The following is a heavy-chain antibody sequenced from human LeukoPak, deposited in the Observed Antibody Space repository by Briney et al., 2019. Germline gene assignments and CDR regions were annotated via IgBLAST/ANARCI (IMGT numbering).Heavy chain of an antibody. CDR2: INHSGST. V-gene: IGHV4-34*01. CDR3: ARGENDYGDY. J-gene: IGHJ4*02. CDR1: GGSFSGYY. Sequence: SETLSLTCAVYGGSFSGYYWSWIRQPPGKGLEWIGEINHSGSTNYNPSLKSRVTISVDTSKNQFSLKPSSVTAADTAVYYCARGENDYGDYFGQGTLVTVSS.